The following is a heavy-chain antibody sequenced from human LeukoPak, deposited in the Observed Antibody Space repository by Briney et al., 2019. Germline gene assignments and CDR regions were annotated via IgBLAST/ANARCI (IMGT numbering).Heavy chain of an antibody. CDR2: INPSGGST. J-gene: IGHJ3*02. V-gene: IGHV1-46*03. Sequence: ASVKVSCKASGYTFTSYYMHWVRQAPGQGLEWMGIINPSGGSTSYAQKFQGRVTMTRDTSTSTVYMELSSLGSEDTAVYYCARDIVVVPAAPFDAFDIWGQGTMVTVSS. CDR3: ARDIVVVPAAPFDAFDI. CDR1: GYTFTSYY. D-gene: IGHD2-2*01.